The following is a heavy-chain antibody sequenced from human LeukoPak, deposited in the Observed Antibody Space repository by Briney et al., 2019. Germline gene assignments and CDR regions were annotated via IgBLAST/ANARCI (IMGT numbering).Heavy chain of an antibody. Sequence: PSETLSLTCTVSGGSISSGSYYWSWIRQPAGKGLEGIGRIYTSGSTNYNPSLKSRVTISVDTSKNQFSLKLSSVTAADTAVYYCARDYYDSSGYYFYWGQGTLVTVSS. CDR3: ARDYYDSSGYYFY. CDR2: IYTSGST. CDR1: GGSISSGSYY. V-gene: IGHV4-61*02. J-gene: IGHJ4*02. D-gene: IGHD3-22*01.